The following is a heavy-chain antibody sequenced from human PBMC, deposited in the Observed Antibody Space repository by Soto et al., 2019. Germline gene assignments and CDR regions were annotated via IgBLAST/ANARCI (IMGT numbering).Heavy chain of an antibody. V-gene: IGHV3-33*05. Sequence: QVQLVESGGGVVQPGRSLRLSCAASGFTFSSYGMHWVRQAPGKGLEWVAVILYDGSNKYYADSVKGRFTISRDNSKNTLYLRMNSLRSADTAVYYCARPGIAAAGTIYWGQGTLVTVSS. CDR1: GFTFSSYG. CDR2: ILYDGSNK. D-gene: IGHD6-13*01. CDR3: ARPGIAAAGTIY. J-gene: IGHJ4*02.